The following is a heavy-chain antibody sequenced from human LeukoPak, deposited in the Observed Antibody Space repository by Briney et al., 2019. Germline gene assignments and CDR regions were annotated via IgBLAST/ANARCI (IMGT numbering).Heavy chain of an antibody. CDR1: GGSFSGYY. CDR3: ARGWGYSET. Sequence: PSETLSLTCAVSGGSFSGYYWSWIRQPPGKGLEWIGEINHSGSTNYNPSLKSRVTISVDTSKNQFSLKLSSVTAADTAVYYCARGWGYSETWGQGTLVTVSS. V-gene: IGHV4-34*01. D-gene: IGHD5-18*01. J-gene: IGHJ5*02. CDR2: INHSGST.